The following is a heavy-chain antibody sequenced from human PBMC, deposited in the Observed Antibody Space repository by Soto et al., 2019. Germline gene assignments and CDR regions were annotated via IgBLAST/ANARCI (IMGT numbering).Heavy chain of an antibody. J-gene: IGHJ5*02. CDR3: ARSGLALPYSASHWFDP. CDR2: ISDSGHYI. CDR1: GFTFSTYG. V-gene: IGHV3-21*01. D-gene: IGHD3-22*01. Sequence: GSLRLSCAASGFTFSTYGMNWVRQPPGKGLEWLSSISDSGHYIYYADSVKGRFTISRDNAKNSLFLQMNSLRGEDTAVYYCARSGLALPYSASHWFDPWGHGTLVTVSS.